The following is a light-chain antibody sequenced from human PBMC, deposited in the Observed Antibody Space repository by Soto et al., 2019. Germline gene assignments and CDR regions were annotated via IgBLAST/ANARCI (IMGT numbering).Light chain of an antibody. CDR3: SSYISSSTYVV. CDR2: DVI. V-gene: IGLV2-18*02. Sequence: QSVLTQPPSVSGSPGQSVTISCTGTSSDVGTYNRVSWYQQPPGTAPKLIIYDVINRPSGVPGRFSGSKSGNTASLTISGLQAEDEADYFCSSYISSSTYVVFGGGTKLTVL. J-gene: IGLJ2*01. CDR1: SSDVGTYNR.